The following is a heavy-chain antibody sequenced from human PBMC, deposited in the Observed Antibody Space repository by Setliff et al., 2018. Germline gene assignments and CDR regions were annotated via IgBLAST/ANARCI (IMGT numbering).Heavy chain of an antibody. V-gene: IGHV3-11*05. CDR3: ARGQRYCSGGSCYYYMDV. CDR2: ISSSSSYT. CDR1: GFTFSDYY. Sequence: LRLSCAASGFTFSDYYMSWIRQAPGKGLEWVSYISSSSSYTNYADSVKGRFTISRDNAKNSLYLQMNSLRAEDTAVYYCARGQRYCSGGSCYYYMDVWGKGTTVTVSS. J-gene: IGHJ6*03. D-gene: IGHD2-15*01.